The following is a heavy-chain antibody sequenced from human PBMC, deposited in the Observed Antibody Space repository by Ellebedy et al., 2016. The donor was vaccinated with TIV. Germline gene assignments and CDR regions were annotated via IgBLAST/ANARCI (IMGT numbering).Heavy chain of an antibody. CDR3: ARGRQYFDSGAYYLDY. V-gene: IGHV4-34*01. D-gene: IGHD3-22*01. Sequence: SETLSLXXAVYGGSFSDYYWTWIRQPPGKGLEWIAEISHTESTNYNPSLKSRVTISVDTSKNQFSLKLSSVTAADTAVYYCARGRQYFDSGAYYLDYWGQGTRVTVSS. CDR2: ISHTEST. J-gene: IGHJ4*02. CDR1: GGSFSDYY.